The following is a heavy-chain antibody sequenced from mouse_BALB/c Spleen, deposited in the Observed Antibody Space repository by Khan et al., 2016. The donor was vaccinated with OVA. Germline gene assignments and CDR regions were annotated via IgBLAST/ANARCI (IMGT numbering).Heavy chain of an antibody. V-gene: IGHV1S81*02. CDR2: INPNNGGT. J-gene: IGHJ3*01. CDR3: TRSGYGGFAY. CDR1: GYTFTSYY. D-gene: IGHD1-1*02. Sequence: QVQLKESGAELVKPGASVRLSCKSSGYTFTSYYLYWVKQRPGQGLEWIGDINPNNGGTNFNEKFKSKATLNVDKSSSTAYMQLSSLTSEDSAVYYCTRSGYGGFAYWGQGTLVTVSA.